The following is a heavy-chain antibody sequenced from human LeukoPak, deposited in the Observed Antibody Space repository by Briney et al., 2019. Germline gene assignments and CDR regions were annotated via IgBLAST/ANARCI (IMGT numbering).Heavy chain of an antibody. CDR2: IYSGGST. J-gene: IGHJ4*02. Sequence: PLGSLRLSCAASGFTVSSNNMTWVRQAPGKGLEWVSHIYSGGSTYYADYVKGRFTIYRDNNKNTLYVQMNSVRAEDTSVYYCARDIRDDSSGYYYFFWGQGNLGNVSS. V-gene: IGHV3-53*01. CDR1: GFTVSSNN. D-gene: IGHD3-22*01. CDR3: ARDIRDDSSGYYYFF.